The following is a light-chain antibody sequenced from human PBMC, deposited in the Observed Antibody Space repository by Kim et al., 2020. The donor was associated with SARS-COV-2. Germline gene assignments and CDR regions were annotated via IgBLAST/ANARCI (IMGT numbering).Light chain of an antibody. V-gene: IGKV3-20*01. CDR2: GAS. J-gene: IGKJ4*01. Sequence: EIVLTQSPGTLSLSPGERATLSCRTSQSVSSSYLAWYQQKPGQAPTLLIYGASRRATGIPDRFSGSGSETDFTLTISSLQPEDFAVYYCHQYFSSPLTFGGGTKVDIK. CDR3: HQYFSSPLT. CDR1: QSVSSSY.